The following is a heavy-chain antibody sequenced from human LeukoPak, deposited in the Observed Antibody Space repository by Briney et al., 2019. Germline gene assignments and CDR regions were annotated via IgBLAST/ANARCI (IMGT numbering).Heavy chain of an antibody. D-gene: IGHD6-19*01. J-gene: IGHJ4*02. V-gene: IGHV4-61*01. CDR1: GGSVSSGSYY. CDR2: IYYSGST. Sequence: SETLSLTCTVSGGSVSSGSYYWSWIRQPPGKGLEWIGYIYYSGSTNYNPSLKSRVTISVDTSKNQFSLKLSSVTAADTAVYYCARVGSIAVAGCFDYWGQGTLVTVSS. CDR3: ARVGSIAVAGCFDY.